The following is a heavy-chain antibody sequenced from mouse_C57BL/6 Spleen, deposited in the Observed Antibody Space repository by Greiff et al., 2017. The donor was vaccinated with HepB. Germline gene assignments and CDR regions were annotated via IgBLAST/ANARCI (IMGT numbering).Heavy chain of an antibody. Sequence: EVKLQESGAELVRPGASVKLSCTASGFNIKDDYMHWVKQRPEQGLEWIGWIDPENGDTEYASKFQGKATITADTSSNTAYLQLSSLTSEDTAVYYCTTMEEPRYFDVWGTGTTVTVSS. CDR3: TTMEEPRYFDV. J-gene: IGHJ1*03. CDR1: GFNIKDDY. V-gene: IGHV14-4*01. CDR2: IDPENGDT.